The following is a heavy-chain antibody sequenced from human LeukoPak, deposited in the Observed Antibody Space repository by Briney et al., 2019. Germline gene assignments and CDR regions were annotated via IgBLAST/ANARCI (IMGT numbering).Heavy chain of an antibody. V-gene: IGHV4-39*01. CDR1: DGSISSSSYY. Sequence: PSETLSLTCTVSDGSISSSSYYWGWIRQPPGKGLEWIGSIYYSGSTFYNPSLKSRVTISVDTSKNQFSLKLSSVTATDTAVYYCARHAQLYTYWGQGTLVTVSS. D-gene: IGHD1-1*01. CDR3: ARHAQLYTY. CDR2: IYYSGST. J-gene: IGHJ4*02.